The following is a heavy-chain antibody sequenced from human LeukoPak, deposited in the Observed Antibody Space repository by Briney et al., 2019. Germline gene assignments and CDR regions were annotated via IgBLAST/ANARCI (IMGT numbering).Heavy chain of an antibody. D-gene: IGHD2-21*02. CDR2: IYSGGSS. Sequence: GGSLRLSCAASGFTVSSNYMSWVRQAPGKGLEWVSVIYSGGSSYYADSVKGRFTISRDNSKNTLYLQMNSLRAEDTAVYYCARGDGNDAFDIWGQGTMVTVSS. J-gene: IGHJ3*02. CDR3: ARGDGNDAFDI. V-gene: IGHV3-53*01. CDR1: GFTVSSNY.